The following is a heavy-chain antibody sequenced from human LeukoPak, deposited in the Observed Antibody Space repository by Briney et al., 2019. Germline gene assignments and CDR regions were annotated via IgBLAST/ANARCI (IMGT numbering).Heavy chain of an antibody. CDR3: ARMSSSIFGY. CDR2: ISRGGSTI. D-gene: IGHD6-6*01. Sequence: GGSLRLSCAASGFTFSDYYMNWIRQAPGKGLEWVSYISRGGSTIYYADSVKGRFTISRDNAKNSLYLQMNSLRAEDTAVYYCARMSSSIFGYWGQGTLVTVSS. J-gene: IGHJ4*02. V-gene: IGHV3-11*01. CDR1: GFTFSDYY.